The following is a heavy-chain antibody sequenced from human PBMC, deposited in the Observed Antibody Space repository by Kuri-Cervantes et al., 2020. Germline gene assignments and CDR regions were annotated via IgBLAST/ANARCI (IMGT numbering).Heavy chain of an antibody. Sequence: GESLKISCAASGFTFSQYYIMWIRQAPGKGLEWVSYISHSGSLIYEADSVKGRFTISRDNAQNSLYLQMNSLRAEDTAVYYCARYGGNSISGWFDPWGQGTLVTVSS. V-gene: IGHV3-11*01. D-gene: IGHD4-23*01. CDR2: ISHSGSLI. CDR3: ARYGGNSISGWFDP. CDR1: GFTFSQYY. J-gene: IGHJ5*02.